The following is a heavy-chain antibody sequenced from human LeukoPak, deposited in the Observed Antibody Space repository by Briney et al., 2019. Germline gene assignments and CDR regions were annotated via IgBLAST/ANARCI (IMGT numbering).Heavy chain of an antibody. V-gene: IGHV3-7*01. CDR2: IKQDASEK. D-gene: IGHD3-10*01. Sequence: GGSLRLSCAASGFIFNHYAMSWVRQAPGKGLEWVANIKQDASEKYYVGSVQGRFTISRDNAKNSVFLQMNSLRAEDTAVYYCATDGGPFDNWGQGILVTVSS. CDR1: GFIFNHYA. J-gene: IGHJ4*02. CDR3: ATDGGPFDN.